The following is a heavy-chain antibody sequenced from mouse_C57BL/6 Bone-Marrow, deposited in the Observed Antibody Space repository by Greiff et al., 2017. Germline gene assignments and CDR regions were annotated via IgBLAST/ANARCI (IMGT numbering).Heavy chain of an antibody. CDR3: ARGCLWYFDV. D-gene: IGHD3-3*01. J-gene: IGHJ1*03. V-gene: IGHV1-69*01. Sequence: VKLQQPGAELVMPGASVKLSCKASGYTFTSYWMHWVKQRPGQGLEWIGEIDPSDSYTNYNQKFKGKSTLTVDKSSSTAYMQLSSLTSEDSAVYYCARGCLWYFDVWGTGTTVTVSS. CDR1: GYTFTSYW. CDR2: IDPSDSYT.